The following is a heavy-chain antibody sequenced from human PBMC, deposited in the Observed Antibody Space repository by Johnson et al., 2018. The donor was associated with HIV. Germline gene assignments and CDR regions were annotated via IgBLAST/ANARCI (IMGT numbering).Heavy chain of an antibody. V-gene: IGHV3-66*02. CDR2: IYSGGST. J-gene: IGHJ3*02. CDR1: GFTFSSYA. CDR3: ARVNHAFDI. Sequence: VQLVESGGGVVQPGRSLRLSCAASGFTFSSYAMHWVRQAPGKGLEWVSVIYSGGSTYYADSVKGRFTISRDNSKNTLYLQMNSLRAEDTAVYYCARVNHAFDIWGQGTMVTVSS.